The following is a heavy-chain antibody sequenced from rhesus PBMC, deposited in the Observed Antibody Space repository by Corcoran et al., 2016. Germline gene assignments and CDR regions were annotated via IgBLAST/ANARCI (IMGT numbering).Heavy chain of an antibody. J-gene: IGHJ4*01. CDR3: AREVYSNYGFFDY. D-gene: IGHD4-23*01. V-gene: IGHV4S10*01. CDR1: GGSISDSYR. Sequence: QVQLQESGPGVVKPSETLSLTCAVSGGSISDSYRWSWIRQPPGKGLEWIGYIYGSSTSTNYNPPLKSRVTISKATSQNQFSLKLSSVTAADTAVYYCAREVYSNYGFFDYWGQGVLVTVSS. CDR2: IYGSSTST.